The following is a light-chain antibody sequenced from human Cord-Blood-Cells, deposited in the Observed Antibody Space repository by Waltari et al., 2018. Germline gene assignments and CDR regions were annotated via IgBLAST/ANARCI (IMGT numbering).Light chain of an antibody. V-gene: IGKV3-11*01. CDR2: DAS. Sequence: ELVLTPSPAPLSLSPGERAPLSCRASQSVSSYLAWYQQKPGQAPRLLIYDASNRVTGIPARFSGSGSGTDFTLTISSLEPEDFAVYYCQQRSNWPLTFGGGTKVEIK. CDR1: QSVSSY. J-gene: IGKJ4*01. CDR3: QQRSNWPLT.